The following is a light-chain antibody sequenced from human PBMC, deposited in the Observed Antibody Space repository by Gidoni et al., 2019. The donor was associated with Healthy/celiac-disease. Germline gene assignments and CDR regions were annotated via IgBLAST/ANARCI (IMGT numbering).Light chain of an antibody. J-gene: IGKJ4*01. V-gene: IGKV1-27*01. Sequence: IQLTQSPSSLSASVGYRVTITCRASQCISNYLAWYQQKPGKVPKLLIYAASTLQSGVPSRFRGSGSGTDFTLTISSLQPEDVATYYCQKYNSAPLTFGGGTKVEIK. CDR3: QKYNSAPLT. CDR1: QCISNY. CDR2: AAS.